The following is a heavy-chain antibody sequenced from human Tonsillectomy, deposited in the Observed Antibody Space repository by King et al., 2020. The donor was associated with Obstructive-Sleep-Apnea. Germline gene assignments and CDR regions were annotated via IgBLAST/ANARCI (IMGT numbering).Heavy chain of an antibody. CDR3: AKDQYYFDSSGDY. D-gene: IGHD3-22*01. V-gene: IGHV3-23*04. CDR2: LSASGGST. CDR1: GFPFSSYA. Sequence: EVQLVESGGGLVQPGESLRLSCAASGFPFSSYAMSWVRQAPGKGLEWVSALSASGGSTYYADSVKGWFTISRDNSKNTLYLQMNSLRAEDTALYYCAKDQYYFDSSGDYWGQGTRVTVAS. J-gene: IGHJ4*02.